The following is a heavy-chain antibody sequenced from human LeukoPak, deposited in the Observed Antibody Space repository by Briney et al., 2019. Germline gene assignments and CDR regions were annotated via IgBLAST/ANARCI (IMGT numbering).Heavy chain of an antibody. CDR2: ISYDGSNK. CDR1: GFTFSSYG. Sequence: GGSLRLSCAASGFTFSSYGMHWVRQAPGKGLEWVAVISYDGSNKYYADSVKGRFTISRDNSKNTLYLQMNSLRAEDTAVYYCAKDLGGYLKKPGSAFDYWGQGTLVTVSS. J-gene: IGHJ4*02. CDR3: AKDLGGYLKKPGSAFDY. D-gene: IGHD5-12*01. V-gene: IGHV3-30*18.